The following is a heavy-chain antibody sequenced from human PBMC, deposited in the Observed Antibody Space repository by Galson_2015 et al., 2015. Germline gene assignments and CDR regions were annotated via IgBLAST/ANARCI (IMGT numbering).Heavy chain of an antibody. CDR1: GFTFSDYY. CDR3: AREYCSSTSCYFSDMDV. CDR2: ISSSGSTI. D-gene: IGHD2-2*01. J-gene: IGHJ6*03. V-gene: IGHV3-11*01. Sequence: SLRLSCAASGFTFSDYYMSWIRQAPGKGLEWVSYISSSGSTIYYADSVKGRFTISRDNAKNSLYLQMNSLRAEDTAVYYCAREYCSSTSCYFSDMDVWGKGTTVTVSS.